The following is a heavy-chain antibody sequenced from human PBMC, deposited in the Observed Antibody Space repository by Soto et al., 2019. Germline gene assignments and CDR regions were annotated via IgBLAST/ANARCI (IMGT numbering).Heavy chain of an antibody. CDR3: AREYYDFWSVTYSYYGLDV. D-gene: IGHD3-3*01. V-gene: IGHV4-59*01. CDR2: IFSSGST. Sequence: SETLSLTCTVSGGSISRYYWSWIRQAPGRGLEWIGNIFSSGSTNYNPSLKSRVAISVDTSKNQVSLKLNVVTTADTAVYYCAREYYDFWSVTYSYYGLDVWGQGTTVTVSS. CDR1: GGSISRYY. J-gene: IGHJ6*02.